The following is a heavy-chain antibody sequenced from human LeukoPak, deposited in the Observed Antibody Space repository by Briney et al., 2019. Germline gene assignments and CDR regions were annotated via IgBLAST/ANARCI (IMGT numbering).Heavy chain of an antibody. CDR2: IYHSGST. D-gene: IGHD6-19*01. J-gene: IGHJ4*02. V-gene: IGHV4-38-2*02. CDR3: ARGGSGWYYFVY. CDR1: DYSISSSYY. Sequence: PSETLSLTCTVSDYSISSSYYWGWIRQPPGKGLEWIGSIYHSGSTYYNPSLKSRATISVDTSKNQFSLKLSSVTAADTAFYYCARGGSGWYYFVYWGQGTLVTVSS.